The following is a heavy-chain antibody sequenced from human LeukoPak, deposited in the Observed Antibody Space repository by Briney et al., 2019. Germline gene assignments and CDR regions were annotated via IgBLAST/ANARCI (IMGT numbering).Heavy chain of an antibody. D-gene: IGHD3-22*01. CDR2: IYYNGAT. CDR3: ASTRGSGYSVYYFDN. CDR1: GGSISSGDYY. V-gene: IGHV4-30-4*01. J-gene: IGHJ4*02. Sequence: PSQTLSLTCTVSGGSISSGDYYWSWIRQPPGRGLEWNGYIYYNGATYYNPSLESRVTMSVDTSKNQFSLRLSSVTAADTAVYYCASTRGSGYSVYYFDNWGQGALVIVSS.